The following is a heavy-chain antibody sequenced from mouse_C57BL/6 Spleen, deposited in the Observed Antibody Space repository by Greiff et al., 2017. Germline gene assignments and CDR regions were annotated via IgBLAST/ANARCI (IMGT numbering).Heavy chain of an antibody. CDR1: GYTFTSYG. CDR2: IYPRSGNT. J-gene: IGHJ2*01. Sequence: QVQLKESGAELARPGASVKLSCKASGYTFTSYGISWVKQTTGQGLEWIGEIYPRSGNTYYNEKFKGKATLTADKSSSTAYMELRSLTSEDSAVYFCARSTVVATDYFDYWGQGTTLTVSS. CDR3: ARSTVVATDYFDY. D-gene: IGHD1-1*01. V-gene: IGHV1-81*01.